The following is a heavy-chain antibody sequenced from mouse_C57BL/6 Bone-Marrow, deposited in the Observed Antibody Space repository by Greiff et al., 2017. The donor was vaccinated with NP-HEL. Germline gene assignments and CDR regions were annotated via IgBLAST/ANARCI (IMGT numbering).Heavy chain of an antibody. CDR1: GYTFTDYN. J-gene: IGHJ4*01. D-gene: IGHD2-3*01. Sequence: VQLKQSGPELVKPGASVKMSCKASGYTFTDYNMHWVKQSHGKSLEWIGYINPNNGGTSYNQKFKGKATLTVNKSSSTAYMELRSLTSEDSAVYYCADGYYVRAMDYWGQGTSVTVPS. V-gene: IGHV1-22*01. CDR3: ADGYYVRAMDY. CDR2: INPNNGGT.